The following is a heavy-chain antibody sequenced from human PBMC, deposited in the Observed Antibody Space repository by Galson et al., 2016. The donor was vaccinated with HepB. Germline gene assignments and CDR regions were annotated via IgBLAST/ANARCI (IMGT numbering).Heavy chain of an antibody. V-gene: IGHV1-18*01. J-gene: IGHJ4*02. CDR3: ARDRFDYAFWSDYSHYFDY. CDR2: VSASIVNT. D-gene: IGHD3-3*01. CDR1: GYTFTNYG. Sequence: SVKVSCKASGYTFTNYGISWVRQAPGQGLEWVGWVSASIVNTKFAEKLQGRVTLTTDTSTSTAYMELRSLRSDDTAVYYCARDRFDYAFWSDYSHYFDYWGQGTLVTVSS.